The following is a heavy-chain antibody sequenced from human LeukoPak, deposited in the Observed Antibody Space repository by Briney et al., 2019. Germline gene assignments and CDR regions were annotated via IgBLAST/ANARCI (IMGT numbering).Heavy chain of an antibody. CDR3: AKTRRSGTEYGDFDY. J-gene: IGHJ4*02. V-gene: IGHV3-43*02. CDR2: IHRDGRTA. CDR1: GFSFDDYD. Sequence: GGSLRLSCAASGFSFDDYDMHWVRQAPGKGLEWVSLIHRDGRTAYYADSGKGRFAISRDNSRRSFYLQITSLRTEDTALYHCAKTRRSGTEYGDFDYWGQGTLVTVSS. D-gene: IGHD1-26*01.